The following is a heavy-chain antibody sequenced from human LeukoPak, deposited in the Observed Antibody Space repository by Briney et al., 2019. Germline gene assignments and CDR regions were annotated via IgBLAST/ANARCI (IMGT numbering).Heavy chain of an antibody. CDR2: IYPGDSDT. V-gene: IGHV5-51*01. J-gene: IGHJ6*02. Sequence: GKSLKISCQGSGYSFSTFWIGWVRQMPGRGLEWLGIIYPGDSDTRYSPSFQGQVTISADKSISTAYLQWSSLKASDTGVYYCARRPTNYYGMDVWGQGTSVTVSS. CDR3: ARRPTNYYGMDV. CDR1: GYSFSTFW.